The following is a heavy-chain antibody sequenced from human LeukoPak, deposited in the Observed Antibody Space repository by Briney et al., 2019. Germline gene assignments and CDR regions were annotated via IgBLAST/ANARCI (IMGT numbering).Heavy chain of an antibody. D-gene: IGHD6-13*01. CDR1: GGSISSSTYY. Sequence: SETLSLTCTVSGGSISSSTYYWGWIRQPPGKGLEWIGTIYYSVNTYYNPSLKSRLTIYIDTSKNQFSLKLSSLTATDTAVYYCARIRRSHADFWGQGTLVTVSS. CDR2: IYYSVNT. J-gene: IGHJ4*02. CDR3: ARIRRSHADF. V-gene: IGHV4-39*01.